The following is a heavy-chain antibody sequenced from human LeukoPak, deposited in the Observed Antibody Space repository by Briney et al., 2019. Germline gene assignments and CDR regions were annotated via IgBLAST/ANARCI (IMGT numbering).Heavy chain of an antibody. V-gene: IGHV3-48*03. CDR1: GFTFRSYE. J-gene: IGHJ6*03. D-gene: IGHD3-9*01. CDR2: ISSSGSSI. Sequence: PGGSLRLSCSVSGFTFRSYEMNWVRQAPGTGLEWVSYISSSGSSIEYADSVKGRFTISRDNAKNSLYLQMNSLRAEDTAVYYCAKGRYYDILTDDYISYYMAVGGQGTT. CDR3: AKGRYYDILTDDYISYYMAV.